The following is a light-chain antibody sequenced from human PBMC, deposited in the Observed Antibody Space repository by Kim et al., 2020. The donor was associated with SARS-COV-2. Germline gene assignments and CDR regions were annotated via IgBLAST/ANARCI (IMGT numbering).Light chain of an antibody. V-gene: IGKV1-39*01. J-gene: IGKJ3*01. CDR3: QQSYSTPFT. CDR1: QTISRY. Sequence: ASVGDRVTITCRASQTISRYLNWYQQKPGRAPNLLIYAASSLQSGVPSRFSGSGSGTDFTLTISSLQPEDFATYYCQQSYSTPFTFGPGTKVDVK. CDR2: AAS.